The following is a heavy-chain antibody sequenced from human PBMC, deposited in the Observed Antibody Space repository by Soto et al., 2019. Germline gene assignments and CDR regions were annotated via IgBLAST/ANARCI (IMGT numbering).Heavy chain of an antibody. CDR1: GGSFSSYY. V-gene: IGHV4-34*01. CDR3: ARPKTYYYDSSGYYYHY. J-gene: IGHJ4*02. Sequence: PSETLSLTCAVYGGSFSSYYWSWIRQPPGKGLEWIGEINHSGSTNYNPSLKSRVTISVDTSKNQFSLKLSSVTAADTAVYYCARPKTYYYDSSGYYYHYWGQG. CDR2: INHSGST. D-gene: IGHD3-22*01.